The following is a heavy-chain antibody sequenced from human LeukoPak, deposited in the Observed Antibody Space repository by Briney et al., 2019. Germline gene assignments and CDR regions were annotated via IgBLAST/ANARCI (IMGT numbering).Heavy chain of an antibody. J-gene: IGHJ3*02. Sequence: ASVKVSCKASGYTFTSYDINWVRRATGQGLEWMGWMNPNSGNTGYAQKFQGRVTMTRNTSISTAYMELSSLRSEDTAVYYCARGSYYYDSSAYDAFDIWGQGTMVTVSS. D-gene: IGHD3-22*01. CDR2: MNPNSGNT. CDR3: ARGSYYYDSSAYDAFDI. V-gene: IGHV1-8*01. CDR1: GYTFTSYD.